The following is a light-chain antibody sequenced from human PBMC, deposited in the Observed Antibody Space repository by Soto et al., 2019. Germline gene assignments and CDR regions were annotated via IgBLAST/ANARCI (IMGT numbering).Light chain of an antibody. CDR1: QTISSW. Sequence: DIQMTQSPSTLSGSVGDRVTITCRASQTISSWLAWYQKKPGKAPKLLIYKASTLKSGVPSRFSGSGSGTEFTLTISSLQPDDFATYYCQQYNSYSKKFGQGTKVDIK. CDR3: QQYNSYSKK. J-gene: IGKJ1*01. V-gene: IGKV1-5*03. CDR2: KAS.